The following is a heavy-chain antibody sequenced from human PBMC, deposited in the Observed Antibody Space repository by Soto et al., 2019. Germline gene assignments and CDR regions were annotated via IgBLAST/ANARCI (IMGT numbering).Heavy chain of an antibody. J-gene: IGHJ4*02. CDR3: ARSHLLFDWLPSK. CDR2: INAGNGNT. Sequence: ASVKVSCKASGGTFSSYAISWVRQAPGQRLEWMGWINAGNGNTKYSQKFQGRVTITRDTSASTAYMELSSLRSEDTAVYYCARSHLLFDWLPSKWGQGTLVTVSS. CDR1: GGTFSSYA. D-gene: IGHD3-9*01. V-gene: IGHV1-3*01.